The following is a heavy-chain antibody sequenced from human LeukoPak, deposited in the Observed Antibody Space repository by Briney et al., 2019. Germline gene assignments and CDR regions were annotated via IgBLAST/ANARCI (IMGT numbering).Heavy chain of an antibody. J-gene: IGHJ4*02. D-gene: IGHD3-10*01. V-gene: IGHV3-23*01. Sequence: GGSLRLSCAVSGITLSNYGMSWVRKAPGKGLEWVAGLRGSGGGTNYAASVQGRFTISSDNPKNTLYLQMNSLRAEDTAVYFCAKRGVVIRVFLVGFHKEAYYFDSWGQGALVTVSS. CDR3: AKRGVVIRVFLVGFHKEAYYFDS. CDR2: LRGSGGGT. CDR1: GITLSNYG.